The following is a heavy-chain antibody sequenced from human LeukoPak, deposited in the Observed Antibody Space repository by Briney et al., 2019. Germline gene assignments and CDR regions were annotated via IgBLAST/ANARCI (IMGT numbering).Heavy chain of an antibody. CDR2: IGGSGGST. D-gene: IGHD3-22*01. J-gene: IGHJ4*02. Sequence: GGSLRLSCAASGFTFSSYAMSWVRQAPGKALEWVSAIGGSGGSTYYADSVKGRFTISRDNSKNTLYLQMNSLRAEDTAVYYCAKDQLGPSYYYDSSGSVDYWGQGTLVTVSS. CDR1: GFTFSSYA. V-gene: IGHV3-23*01. CDR3: AKDQLGPSYYYDSSGSVDY.